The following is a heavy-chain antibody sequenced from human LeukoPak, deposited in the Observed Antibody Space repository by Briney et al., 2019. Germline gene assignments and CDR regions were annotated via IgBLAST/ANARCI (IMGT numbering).Heavy chain of an antibody. V-gene: IGHV1-69*04. CDR2: IIPILGIA. CDR1: GGTFSSYT. D-gene: IGHD2-2*01. CDR3: ARDRGGYCSSTSCYYWFDP. Sequence: ASVKVSCKASGGTFSSYTISWVRQAPGQGLEWMGRIIPILGIANYAQKFQGRVTITADKSTSTAYVELSSLRSEDTAVYYCARDRGGYCSSTSCYYWFDPWGQGTLVTVSS. J-gene: IGHJ5*02.